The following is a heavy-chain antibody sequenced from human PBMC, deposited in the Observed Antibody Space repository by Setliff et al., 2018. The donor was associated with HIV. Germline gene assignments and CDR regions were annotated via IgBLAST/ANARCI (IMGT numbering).Heavy chain of an antibody. J-gene: IGHJ5*02. V-gene: IGHV4-39*07. Sequence: SETLSLTCTVSGGSISSSSYCWGWIRQPPGKGLEWIGSIYYSGSTSYYNPSLKSRVTISVDTSKKQFSLKLTSVTAADTAIYYCARAPTGGGWFDPWGQGTLVTVSS. CDR2: IYYSGSTS. CDR3: ARAPTGGGWFDP. D-gene: IGHD7-27*01. CDR1: GGSISSSSYC.